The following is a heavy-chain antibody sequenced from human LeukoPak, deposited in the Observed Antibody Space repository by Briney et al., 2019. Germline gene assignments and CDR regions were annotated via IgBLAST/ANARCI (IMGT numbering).Heavy chain of an antibody. D-gene: IGHD2-2*01. V-gene: IGHV1-18*01. CDR2: ISAYNGNT. CDR1: GYTFTSYG. J-gene: IGHJ4*02. Sequence: ASVKVSCKASGYTFTSYGISWVRQAPGQGLVWMGWISAYNGNTNYAQKLQGRVTMTTDTSTSTAYMELRSLRSDDTAVYYCARDRPFSSTSPYYFDYWGQGTLVTVSS. CDR3: ARDRPFSSTSPYYFDY.